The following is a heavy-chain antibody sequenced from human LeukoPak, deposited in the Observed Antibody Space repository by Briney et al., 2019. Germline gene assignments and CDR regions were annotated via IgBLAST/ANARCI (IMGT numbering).Heavy chain of an antibody. CDR2: TYYRSKWFN. Sequence: SQTLSLTCAIPGDSVSTNSAAWTWIRQSPSRGLEWLGWTYYRSKWFNDYAVSVQSRITINPDTSKNQFSLQLNSVTPEDTAVYYCARRLTQYDCFDPWGQGILVTVSS. CDR3: ARRLTQYDCFDP. D-gene: IGHD2-2*01. V-gene: IGHV6-1*01. J-gene: IGHJ5*02. CDR1: GDSVSTNSAA.